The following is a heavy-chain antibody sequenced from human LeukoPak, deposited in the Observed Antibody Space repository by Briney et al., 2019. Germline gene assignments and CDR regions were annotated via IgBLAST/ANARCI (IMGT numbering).Heavy chain of an antibody. J-gene: IGHJ4*02. V-gene: IGHV1-18*04. CDR1: GYTFTGYY. CDR2: INPNNGNT. Sequence: ASVKVSCKASGYTFTGYYMHWVRQAPGQGLEWMGWINPNNGNTNYAQKLQGRVTVTTDTSTSTAYMELRSLRSDDTAVYYCARVVFEYGSGSNLNYWGQGTLVTVSS. D-gene: IGHD3-10*01. CDR3: ARVVFEYGSGSNLNY.